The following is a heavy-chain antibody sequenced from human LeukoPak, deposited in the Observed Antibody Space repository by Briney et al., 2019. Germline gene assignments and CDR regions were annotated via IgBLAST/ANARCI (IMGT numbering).Heavy chain of an antibody. V-gene: IGHV1-2*06. CDR3: ARDPGGLHAY. CDR1: GYTFTGNY. Sequence: ASVRVSCKASGYTFTGNYMHWVRQAPGQGLEWMGRINPNSGGANYAQQFQGRVTMTRDTSVSTAYMELRRLRSDDTAVYYCARDPGGLHAYWGQGTLVTVSS. D-gene: IGHD4-11*01. J-gene: IGHJ4*02. CDR2: INPNSGGA.